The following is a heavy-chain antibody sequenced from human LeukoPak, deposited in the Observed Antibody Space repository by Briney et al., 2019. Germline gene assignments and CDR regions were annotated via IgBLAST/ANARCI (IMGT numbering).Heavy chain of an antibody. D-gene: IGHD3-10*02. CDR2: ISSSGSTI. Sequence: AGSLRRSCEASGFTFNTYSMKWARQAPGKGREGVLYISSSGSTIYYADSVKGRFTISRDNAKNSLYLQMNSLGAEDTAVYYCAELGITMIGGVWGKGTTVTISS. CDR1: GFTFNTYS. CDR3: AELGITMIGGV. J-gene: IGHJ6*04. V-gene: IGHV3-48*04.